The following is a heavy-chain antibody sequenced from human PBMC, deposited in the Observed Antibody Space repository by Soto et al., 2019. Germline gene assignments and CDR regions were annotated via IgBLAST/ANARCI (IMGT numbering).Heavy chain of an antibody. CDR3: ARGYSGYDYANDAFDI. CDR1: GGTFSSYA. D-gene: IGHD5-12*01. CDR2: IIPIFGTA. Sequence: SVKVSCKASGGTFSSYAISWVRQAPGQGLEWMGGIIPIFGTANYAQKFQGRVTITADESTSTAYMELHSLRAEDTAVYYCARGYSGYDYANDAFDIWGQGTMVTVSS. V-gene: IGHV1-69*13. J-gene: IGHJ3*02.